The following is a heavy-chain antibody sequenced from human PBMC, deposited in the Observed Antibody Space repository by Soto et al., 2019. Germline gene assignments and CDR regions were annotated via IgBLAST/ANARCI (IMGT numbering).Heavy chain of an antibody. CDR2: ISGSGGST. CDR3: AKRGHSTSWYWFDP. CDR1: AFTFTNDA. Sequence: GGSLRLSCAASAFTFTNDAMSWVRQAPGKGLEWVSSISGSGGSTYYADFVQGRFTISRDNSNNTLYLQMDSLRAEDTAVYFCAKRGHSTSWYWFDPWGQGTQVTVSS. J-gene: IGHJ5*02. D-gene: IGHD6-13*01. V-gene: IGHV3-23*01.